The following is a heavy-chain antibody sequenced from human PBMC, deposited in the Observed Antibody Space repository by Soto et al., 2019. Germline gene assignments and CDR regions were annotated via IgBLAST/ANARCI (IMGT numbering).Heavy chain of an antibody. Sequence: QVQLVQSGAEVKKPGASVKVSCKASGYTFTRYYMHWVRQAPGQGLEWMGIINPSGGSTSYAQKFQGRVTMARDTSTATVYMELSSLRSEDTAVYYCAKVYDSSGYYYGTPYYHYGMDVWGQGTTVTVSS. J-gene: IGHJ6*02. D-gene: IGHD3-22*01. CDR2: INPSGGST. V-gene: IGHV1-46*01. CDR3: AKVYDSSGYYYGTPYYHYGMDV. CDR1: GYTFTRYY.